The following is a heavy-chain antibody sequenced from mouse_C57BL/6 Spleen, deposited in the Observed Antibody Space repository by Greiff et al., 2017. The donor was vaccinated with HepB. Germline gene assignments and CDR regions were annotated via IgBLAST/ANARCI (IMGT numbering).Heavy chain of an antibody. Sequence: QVQLQQPGAELVKPGASVKVSCKASGYTFTSYWMHWVKQRPGQGLEWIGRIHPSYSDTNYNQKFKGKATLTVDKSSSTAYMQLSSLTSEDSAVYYCAIPQAVVATDWYFDVWGTGTTVTVSS. J-gene: IGHJ1*03. V-gene: IGHV1-74*01. CDR3: AIPQAVVATDWYFDV. CDR1: GYTFTSYW. D-gene: IGHD1-1*01. CDR2: IHPSYSDT.